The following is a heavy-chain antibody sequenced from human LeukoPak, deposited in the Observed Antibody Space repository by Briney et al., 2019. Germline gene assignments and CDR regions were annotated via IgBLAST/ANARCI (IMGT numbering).Heavy chain of an antibody. J-gene: IGHJ4*02. Sequence: PGGSLRLSCAASGFTFSSYSMNWVRQAPGKGLEWVSGISWNSGSIGYADSVKGRFTISRDNAKNSLYLQMNSLRAEDTALYYCAKALYGSGSPHYFDYWGQGTLVTVSS. V-gene: IGHV3-9*01. CDR3: AKALYGSGSPHYFDY. CDR1: GFTFSSYS. CDR2: ISWNSGSI. D-gene: IGHD3-10*01.